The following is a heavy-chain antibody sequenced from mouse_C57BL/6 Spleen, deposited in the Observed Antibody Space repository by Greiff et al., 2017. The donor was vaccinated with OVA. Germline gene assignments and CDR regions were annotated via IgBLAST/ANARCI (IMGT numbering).Heavy chain of an antibody. J-gene: IGHJ1*03. CDR1: GFTFSDYY. V-gene: IGHV5-16*01. D-gene: IGHD1-1*01. CDR2: INYDGSST. Sequence: EVKLVESGGGLVKPGGSLKLSCTASGFTFSDYYMAWVRQVPEKGLEWVANINYDGSSTYYLDSLKSRFIISRDNAKNILYLQMSRLKSEDTATYYCAREGDYYGSSYEWYFDVWGTGTTVTVSS. CDR3: AREGDYYGSSYEWYFDV.